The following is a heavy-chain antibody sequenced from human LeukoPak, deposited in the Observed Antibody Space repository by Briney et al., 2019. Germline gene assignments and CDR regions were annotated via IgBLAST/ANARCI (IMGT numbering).Heavy chain of an antibody. V-gene: IGHV4-34*01. CDR3: ARDGDYFSLYFDY. D-gene: IGHD3-3*01. J-gene: IGHJ4*02. CDR1: GGSFSGYY. Sequence: SETLSLTCAVYGGSFSGYYWSWIRQPPGKGLEWIGSIYYSGSTYYNPSLKSRVTISVDTSKNQFSLKLSSVTAADTAVYYCARDGDYFSLYFDYWGQGTLVTVSS. CDR2: IYYSGST.